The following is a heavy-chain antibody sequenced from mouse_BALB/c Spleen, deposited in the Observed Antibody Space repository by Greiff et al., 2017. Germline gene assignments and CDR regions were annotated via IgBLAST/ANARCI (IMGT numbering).Heavy chain of an antibody. V-gene: IGHV5-6-3*01. CDR2: INSNGGST. J-gene: IGHJ4*01. CDR3: ARERGTGGHAMDY. Sequence: EVKLEESGGGLVQPGGSLKLSCAASGFTFSSYGMSWVRQTPDKRLELVATINSNGGSTYYPDSVKGRFTISRDNAKNTLYLQMSSLKSEDTAMYYCARERGTGGHAMDYWGQGTSVTVSS. D-gene: IGHD4-1*01. CDR1: GFTFSSYG.